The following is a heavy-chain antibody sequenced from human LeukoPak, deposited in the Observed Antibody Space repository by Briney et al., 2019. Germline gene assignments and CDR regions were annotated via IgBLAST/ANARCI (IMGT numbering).Heavy chain of an antibody. J-gene: IGHJ5*02. V-gene: IGHV1-24*01. Sequence: ASVKVSCKVSGYTLTELSMHWVRQAPGKGLEWMGGFDPGDGETIYAQKFQGRVTMTEDTSTDTAYMELSSLRSEDTAVYYCASDGGSCSGGSCYSWFDPWGQGTLVTVSS. CDR2: FDPGDGET. CDR1: GYTLTELS. CDR3: ASDGGSCSGGSCYSWFDP. D-gene: IGHD2-15*01.